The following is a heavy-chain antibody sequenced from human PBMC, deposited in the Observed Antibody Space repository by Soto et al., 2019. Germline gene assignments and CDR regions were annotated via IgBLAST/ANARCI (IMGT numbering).Heavy chain of an antibody. CDR1: GFAVNSDY. J-gene: IGHJ4*02. Sequence: EVQLVASGGGLIQPGGSLRLSCAASGFAVNSDYMSWVRQAPGKGLEWVSVILGGGTTYYSDSVKGRFTISRDNSKNTVFLQMNSLRAEDTAVYYCVRTSSYWGQGTRVIVSS. CDR2: ILGGGTT. D-gene: IGHD2-2*01. CDR3: VRTSSY. V-gene: IGHV3-53*01.